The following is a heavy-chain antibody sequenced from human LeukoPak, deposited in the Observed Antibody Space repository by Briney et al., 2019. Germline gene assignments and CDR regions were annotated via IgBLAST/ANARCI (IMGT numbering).Heavy chain of an antibody. D-gene: IGHD1-1*01. J-gene: IGHJ4*02. CDR3: ARGRGGPTGLNYFDY. Sequence: GGSLRLSCAASGFTFSSYALSWVRQAPGKGLEWVSGISGSGGSTYYADSVKGRSTISRDNSKNTLYPQMSSLRAEDTAVYYCARGRGGPTGLNYFDYWGQGTLVTVSS. CDR2: ISGSGGST. V-gene: IGHV3-23*01. CDR1: GFTFSSYA.